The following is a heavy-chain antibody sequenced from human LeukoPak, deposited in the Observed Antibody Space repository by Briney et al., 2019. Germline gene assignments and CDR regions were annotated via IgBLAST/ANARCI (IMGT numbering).Heavy chain of an antibody. Sequence: ASVKVSCKASGYTFTSYDINWVRQATGQGLEWMGWMSPNSGNTGYAQKFQGRVTITRNTSISTAYMELSSLRSEDTAVYYRARWGSGSYIYYYYYYMDVWGKGTTVTVSS. J-gene: IGHJ6*03. CDR1: GYTFTSYD. CDR2: MSPNSGNT. CDR3: ARWGSGSYIYYYYYYMDV. V-gene: IGHV1-8*03. D-gene: IGHD3-10*01.